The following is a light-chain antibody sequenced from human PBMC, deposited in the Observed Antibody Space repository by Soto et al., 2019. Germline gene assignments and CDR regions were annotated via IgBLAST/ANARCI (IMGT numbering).Light chain of an antibody. CDR2: DVS. V-gene: IGLV2-14*01. Sequence: QSALTQPASVSGSPGQSITISCTGTSSDVGAYNYVSWYQQHPGKAPKLMIFDVSNRPSGVSNRFSGSKSGNTASLTISGLQAEDEADYYCRSYTSGGTLYVFGTGTKLTVL. CDR1: SSDVGAYNY. J-gene: IGLJ1*01. CDR3: RSYTSGGTLYV.